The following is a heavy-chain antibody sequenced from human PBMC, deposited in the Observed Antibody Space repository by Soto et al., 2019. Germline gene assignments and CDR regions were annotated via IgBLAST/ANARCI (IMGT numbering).Heavy chain of an antibody. J-gene: IGHJ4*02. D-gene: IGHD4-4*01. V-gene: IGHV4-39*01. CDR3: ASTTGLHLGV. Sequence: PSHTVSLTCTVSCGSISVRDVFCGWARLPPGKGQEGIGNIDYSGTAYFNPSLGTRVTFPVDTSKNQFSLTLYSVTAADTAVSYCASTTGLHLGVRGQAILVTV. CDR1: CGSISVRDVF. CDR2: IDYSGTA.